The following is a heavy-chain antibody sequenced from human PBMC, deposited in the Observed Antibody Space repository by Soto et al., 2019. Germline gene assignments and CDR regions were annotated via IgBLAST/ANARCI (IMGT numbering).Heavy chain of an antibody. J-gene: IGHJ6*02. CDR1: GFTFSSYA. Sequence: PGGSLRLSCAASGFTFSSYAMHWVRQAPGKGLEWVAVISYDGSNKYYADSVKGRFTISRDNSKNTLYLQMNSLRAEDTAVYYCARDLAPFLRFLGWLSEYYYYGMDVWGQGTTVTVSS. D-gene: IGHD3-3*01. CDR2: ISYDGSNK. V-gene: IGHV3-30-3*01. CDR3: ARDLAPFLRFLGWLSEYYYYGMDV.